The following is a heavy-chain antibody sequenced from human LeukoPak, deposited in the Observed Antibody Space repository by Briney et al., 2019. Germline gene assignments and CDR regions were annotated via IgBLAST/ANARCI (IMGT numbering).Heavy chain of an antibody. J-gene: IGHJ4*02. CDR3: ARDLGYTSSC. CDR1: GYTFTDSY. V-gene: IGHV1-2*02. CDR2: INPNSGGT. Sequence: ASVKVSCKASGYTFTDSYMHWVRQAPGQGLEWMGWINPNSGGTNYAQKFLGRVSMTRDTSISTAYMELSRLRSDDTAVYYCARDLGYTSSCWGQGTLVTVSS. D-gene: IGHD6-13*01.